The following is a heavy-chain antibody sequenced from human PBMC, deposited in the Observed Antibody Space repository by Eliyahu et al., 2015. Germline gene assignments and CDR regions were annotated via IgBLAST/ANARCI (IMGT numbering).Heavy chain of an antibody. J-gene: IGHJ3*02. CDR1: GXXXSSXS. Sequence: EVQLVESGGGLVKPGWSXRLSCAASGXXXSSXSXNWVRQAPGKGLEWVSSISSSSSYIYYADSVKGRFTISRDNAKNSLYLQMNSLRAEDTAVYYCARAYSSGWFPVQRYDAFDIWGQGTMVTVSS. CDR2: ISSSSSYI. CDR3: ARAYSSGWFPVQRYDAFDI. D-gene: IGHD6-19*01. V-gene: IGHV3-21*01.